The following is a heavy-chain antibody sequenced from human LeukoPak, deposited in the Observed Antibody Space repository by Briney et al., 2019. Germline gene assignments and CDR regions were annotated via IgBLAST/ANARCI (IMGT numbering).Heavy chain of an antibody. CDR3: ARVPINYYGSGRNYYYYYMDV. CDR1: GLTVSSNY. Sequence: GGSLRLSCAASGLTVSSNYMSWVRQAPGKGLEWVSVIYSGGSTYYADSVKGRFTISRDNSKNTLYLQMNSLRAEDTAVYYCARVPINYYGSGRNYYYYYMDVWGKGTTVTISS. J-gene: IGHJ6*03. CDR2: IYSGGST. V-gene: IGHV3-66*01. D-gene: IGHD3-10*01.